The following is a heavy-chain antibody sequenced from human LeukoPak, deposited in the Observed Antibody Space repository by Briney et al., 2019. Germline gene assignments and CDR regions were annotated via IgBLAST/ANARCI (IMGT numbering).Heavy chain of an antibody. CDR1: GYTFTGYY. V-gene: IGHV1-2*02. CDR2: INPNSGGT. D-gene: IGHD5-12*01. CDR3: ARVRLHFEGRKDAFDI. J-gene: IGHJ3*02. Sequence: ASVKVSCKASGYTFTGYYMHWVRQAPGQGLEWMGWINPNSGGTNYAQKFQGRVTMTRDTSISTAYMELSRLRSDDTAVYYCARVRLHFEGRKDAFDIWGQGTMVTVSS.